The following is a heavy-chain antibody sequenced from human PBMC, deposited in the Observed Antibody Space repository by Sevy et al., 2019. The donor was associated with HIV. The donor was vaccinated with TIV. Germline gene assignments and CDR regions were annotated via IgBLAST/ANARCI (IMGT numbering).Heavy chain of an antibody. J-gene: IGHJ5*02. CDR2: ISGSGGSI. V-gene: IGHV3-23*01. CDR1: GFTFSSYA. Sequence: GGSLRLSCAASGFTFSSYAMSWVRQAPGKGLEWVSVISGSGGSIYYADSVKGRFTISRDNSKNTLYLQMNSLRAEDTAVYYCARLGSAAITIFGVVTSNWFDPWGQGTLVTVSS. D-gene: IGHD3-3*01. CDR3: ARLGSAAITIFGVVTSNWFDP.